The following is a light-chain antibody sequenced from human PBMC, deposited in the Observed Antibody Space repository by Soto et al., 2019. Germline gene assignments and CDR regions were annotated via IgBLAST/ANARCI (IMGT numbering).Light chain of an antibody. J-gene: IGKJ1*01. CDR1: QTISSW. CDR2: KAS. V-gene: IGKV1-5*03. Sequence: IQMTQSPSTLSGSVGDRVTITCRASQTISSWLAWYQQKPGKAPKLLIYKASTLKSGVPSRFSGSGPGTEFTLTISSLQPDDFATYYCQHYNSYSEAFGQGTKVAIK. CDR3: QHYNSYSEA.